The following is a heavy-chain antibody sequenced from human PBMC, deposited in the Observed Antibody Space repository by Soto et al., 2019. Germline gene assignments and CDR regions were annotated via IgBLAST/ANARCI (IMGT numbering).Heavy chain of an antibody. CDR3: ARQLGYYGDYTPYYYGMDV. V-gene: IGHV5-51*01. CDR1: GYSFTSYW. D-gene: IGHD4-17*01. Sequence: PGESLKISCKGSGYSFTSYWIGWVRQMPGKGLEWMGIIYPGDSDTRYSPSFQGQVTISADKSISTAYLQWSSLKASDTAMYYCARQLGYYGDYTPYYYGMDVWGQGTTVTVSS. CDR2: IYPGDSDT. J-gene: IGHJ6*02.